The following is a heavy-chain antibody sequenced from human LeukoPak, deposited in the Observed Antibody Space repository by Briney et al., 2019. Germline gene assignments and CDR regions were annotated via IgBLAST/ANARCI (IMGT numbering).Heavy chain of an antibody. J-gene: IGHJ4*02. Sequence: SGGSLRLSCAASGFTVSSNYMSWVRQAPGKGLEWVSGISGSGGRTYYADSVKGRFTISRDNSNHMLYLQMNSLIAEDTAIYYCAKDDDWLRFEHWGRGTPVSVSS. CDR3: AKDDDWLRFEH. V-gene: IGHV3-23*01. CDR2: ISGSGGRT. CDR1: GFTVSSNY. D-gene: IGHD5-12*01.